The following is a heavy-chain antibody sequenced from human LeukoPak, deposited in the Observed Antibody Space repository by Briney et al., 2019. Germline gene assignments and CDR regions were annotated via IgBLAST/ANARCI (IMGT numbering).Heavy chain of an antibody. CDR1: GGSISSGVYY. CDR2: IYTSGNT. CDR3: ASIAAAGMIGWFDP. J-gene: IGHJ5*02. D-gene: IGHD6-13*01. V-gene: IGHV4-61*02. Sequence: SQTLSLTCTVSGGSISSGVYYWSWIRQPAGKGLEWIGRIYTSGNTNYNPSLKSRVTISVDTSKNQFSLKLSSVTAADTAVYYCASIAAAGMIGWFDPWGQGTLVTVSS.